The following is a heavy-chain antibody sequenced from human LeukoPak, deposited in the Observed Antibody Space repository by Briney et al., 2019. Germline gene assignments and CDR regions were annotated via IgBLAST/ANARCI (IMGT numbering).Heavy chain of an antibody. J-gene: IGHJ4*02. CDR3: ARRIFGVVANYFDY. V-gene: IGHV4-38-2*01. CDR1: GYSISSGYY. CDR2: IYRSGST. Sequence: SSETLSLTCAVSGYSISSGYYWGWIRQPPGKGLEWIGSIYRSGSTYYNPSLKSRVTISVDTSKNQFSLKLSSVTAADTAVYYCARRIFGVVANYFDYWGQGTLVTVSS. D-gene: IGHD3-3*01.